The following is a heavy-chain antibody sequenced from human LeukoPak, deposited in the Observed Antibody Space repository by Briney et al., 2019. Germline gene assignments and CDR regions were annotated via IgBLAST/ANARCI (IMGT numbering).Heavy chain of an antibody. J-gene: IGHJ6*02. D-gene: IGHD3-10*01. CDR1: GGSISSYY. CDR3: ARHEVRIGPYYYGMDV. Sequence: SETLSLTCTVSGGSISSYYWSWIRQPPGKGLEWIGYIYYSGSTNYNPSLKSRVTISVDTSENQFSLKLSSVTAADTAVYYCARHEVRIGPYYYGMDVWGQGTTVTVSS. CDR2: IYYSGST. V-gene: IGHV4-59*08.